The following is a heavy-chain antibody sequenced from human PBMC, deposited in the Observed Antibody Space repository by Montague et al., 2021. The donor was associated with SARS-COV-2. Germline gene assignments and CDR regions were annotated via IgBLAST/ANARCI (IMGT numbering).Heavy chain of an antibody. J-gene: IGHJ4*02. Sequence: SLRLSCAASGFTFSSYGMHLVRQAPGKGLEWVAVIWYDGSNKYYADSVKGRFTISRDNSKNTLYLQMNSLRAEDTAVYYCARESAGIAVTVDYWGQGTLVTVSS. D-gene: IGHD6-19*01. CDR3: ARESAGIAVTVDY. V-gene: IGHV3-33*01. CDR1: GFTFSSYG. CDR2: IWYDGSNK.